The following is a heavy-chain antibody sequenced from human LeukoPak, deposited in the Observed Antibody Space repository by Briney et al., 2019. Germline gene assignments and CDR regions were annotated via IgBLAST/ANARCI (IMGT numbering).Heavy chain of an antibody. D-gene: IGHD1-26*01. V-gene: IGHV4-59*01. J-gene: IGHJ5*02. CDR1: GDSISDYY. CDR3: ARGGNYWPQWWFDP. Sequence: SETLSLTCTVSGDSISDYYWSWIRQPPGKGLEWIGYIYYTGSTSYNPSLKSRVTMSLDASKNQFSLELNSVTPADTAVYYCARGGNYWPQWWFDPWGRGTLVSVSS. CDR2: IYYTGST.